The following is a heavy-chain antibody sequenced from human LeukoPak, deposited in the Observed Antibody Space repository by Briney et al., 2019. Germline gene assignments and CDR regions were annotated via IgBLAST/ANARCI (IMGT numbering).Heavy chain of an antibody. CDR2: ISNSSSYI. V-gene: IGHV3-21*04. J-gene: IGHJ6*03. CDR3: SRIWAYNSNSLYYYYYMDV. D-gene: IGHD1-7*01. Sequence: GGSLRLSCAASGFTFSSCNMNGFRQAPGKEREGVSSISNSSSYIYYADSVKGRFTISRDKSKNQLYLQMNSLRAEDRAVYYCSRIWAYNSNSLYYYYYMDVWGKSTTVSVSS. CDR1: GFTFSSCN.